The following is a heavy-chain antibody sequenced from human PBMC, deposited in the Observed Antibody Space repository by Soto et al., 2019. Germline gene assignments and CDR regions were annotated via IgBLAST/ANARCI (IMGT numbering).Heavy chain of an antibody. V-gene: IGHV4-30-4*01. J-gene: IGHJ6*02. CDR1: GGSISSDDYY. CDR3: ARDPVTGWTYTGMDV. D-gene: IGHD7-27*01. CDR2: IYHSGNT. Sequence: PSETLSLTCTVSGGSISSDDYYWSWIRQPPGKGLEWIGYIYHSGNTYYNPSLKSRITISVDTSKNEFSLKLTSLTAADTAVYYRARDPVTGWTYTGMDVWGQGTTVTVSS.